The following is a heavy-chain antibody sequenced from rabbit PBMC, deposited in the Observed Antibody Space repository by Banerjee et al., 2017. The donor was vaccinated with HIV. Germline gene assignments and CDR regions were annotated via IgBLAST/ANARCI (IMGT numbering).Heavy chain of an antibody. CDR3: ARGWGSGFDL. V-gene: IGHV1S40*01. Sequence: SWAKGRFTISKTSSTTVTLQMTSLTAADTATYFCARGWGSGFDLWGPGTLVTVS. D-gene: IGHD4-1*01. J-gene: IGHJ4*01.